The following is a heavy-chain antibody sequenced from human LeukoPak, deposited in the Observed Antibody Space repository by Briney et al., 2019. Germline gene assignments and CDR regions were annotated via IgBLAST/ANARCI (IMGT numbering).Heavy chain of an antibody. CDR1: GASVSSGSYS. J-gene: IGHJ4*02. D-gene: IGHD3-9*01. Sequence: SETLSLTCTVSGASVSSGSYSWNWIRQPPGKGLEWIGYMFYRGSTNYNPSLKSRVTISVDSSKNQFSLNLSSVTAADTAVYYCARFYISTGSFDFWGQGTLVTVSS. CDR2: MFYRGST. CDR3: ARFYISTGSFDF. V-gene: IGHV4-61*01.